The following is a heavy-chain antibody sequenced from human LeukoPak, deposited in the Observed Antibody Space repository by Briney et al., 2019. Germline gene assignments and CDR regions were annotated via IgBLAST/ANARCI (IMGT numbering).Heavy chain of an antibody. D-gene: IGHD3/OR15-3a*01. CDR1: GYTFTSYG. V-gene: IGHV1-2*02. CDR2: VNPNSGGT. J-gene: IGHJ5*02. Sequence: ASVKVSCKASGYTFTSYGISWVRQAPGQGLEWMGWVNPNSGGTNYAQKFQGRVTMTRDTSISTAYMELSRLRSDDTAVYYCARDGTGYSPYWFDPWGQGTLVTVSS. CDR3: ARDGTGYSPYWFDP.